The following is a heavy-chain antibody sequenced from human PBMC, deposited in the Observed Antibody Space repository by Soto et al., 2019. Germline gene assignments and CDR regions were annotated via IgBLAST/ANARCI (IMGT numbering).Heavy chain of an antibody. CDR3: AREYYDSSRHSNTFDI. CDR1: GASISSSY. D-gene: IGHD3-22*01. CDR2: VYYSGST. Sequence: TLSLTCTVSGASISSSYWSWIRQSPGKGLEWIGYVYYSGSTNYNPSLKSRVTISVDPSKNQFSLKLSSVTAADTAVYYCAREYYDSSRHSNTFDIWGQGTMVTVSS. J-gene: IGHJ3*02. V-gene: IGHV4-59*01.